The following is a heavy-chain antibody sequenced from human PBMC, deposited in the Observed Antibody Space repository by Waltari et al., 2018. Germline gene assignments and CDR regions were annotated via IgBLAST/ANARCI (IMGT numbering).Heavy chain of an antibody. Sequence: QVQLQEAGPGLVKPSETLSLSCTGSVGSISSNYNWGWIRQPPGKGLEWMGNMQYRGSTFYNPSLESRVTISLDTSRNQFSLRLSSVYAADTAVYFCGRIAFGDDGGYFQYWGQGTLVTVSS. D-gene: IGHD4-17*01. V-gene: IGHV4-39*01. J-gene: IGHJ1*01. CDR2: MQYRGST. CDR1: VGSISSNYN. CDR3: GRIAFGDDGGYFQY.